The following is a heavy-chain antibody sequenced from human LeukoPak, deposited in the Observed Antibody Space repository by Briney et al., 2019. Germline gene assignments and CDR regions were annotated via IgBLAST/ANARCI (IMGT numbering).Heavy chain of an antibody. CDR2: IKQDGSEK. CDR1: GCTLSSYW. CDR3: ARGALDAATPFDS. J-gene: IGHJ5*01. Sequence: QPGGSLRLSCVASGCTLSSYWMSWVRQAPGKGLEWVASIKQDGSEKYYVDSVMGRFTISRDNAKNSLYLQMNSLRAEDTAVYYCARGALDAATPFDSWGQGTLVTVSS. D-gene: IGHD2-15*01. V-gene: IGHV3-7*01.